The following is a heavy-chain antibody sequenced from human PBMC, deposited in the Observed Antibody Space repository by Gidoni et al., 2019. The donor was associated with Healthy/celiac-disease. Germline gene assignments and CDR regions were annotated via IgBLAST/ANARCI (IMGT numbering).Heavy chain of an antibody. Sequence: EVQPLESGGGLAQPGESLRPPCSASGFILRSYAMSWVRQAPGKGLEWVSGISAGGGATYYGDSVKGRFTISRDNSKNTLSLQMNSLRAEDTAVYYCAKDRLTLDALDMWGQGTTVTVSS. J-gene: IGHJ3*02. D-gene: IGHD2-15*01. CDR2: ISAGGGAT. CDR3: AKDRLTLDALDM. CDR1: GFILRSYA. V-gene: IGHV3-23*01.